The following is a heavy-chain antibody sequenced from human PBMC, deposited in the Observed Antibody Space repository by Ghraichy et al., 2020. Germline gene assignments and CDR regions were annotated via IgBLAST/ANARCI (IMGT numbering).Heavy chain of an antibody. CDR3: ARDKLGVVRIFDY. J-gene: IGHJ4*02. V-gene: IGHV3-21*01. CDR2: ISSSSSYI. CDR1: GFTFSSYS. Sequence: GESLNISCAASGFTFSSYSMNWVRQAPGKGLEWVSSISSSSSYIYYADSVKGRFTISRDNAKNSLYLQMNSLRAGDTAVYYCARDKLGVVRIFDYWGQGTLVTVSS. D-gene: IGHD7-27*01.